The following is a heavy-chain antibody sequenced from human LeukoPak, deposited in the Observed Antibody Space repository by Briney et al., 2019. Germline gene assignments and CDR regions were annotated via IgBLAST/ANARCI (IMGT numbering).Heavy chain of an antibody. CDR1: GFTFSSYG. Sequence: GGSLRLSCAASGFTFSSYGMHWVRQAPGKGLEWVAGISYDGSEEFYADPVKGRFIISRDDSKNTLYLQLNSLRADDTAVYYCAKDPEKYSSSYYWGQGTLVTVSS. CDR2: ISYDGSEE. V-gene: IGHV3-30*18. J-gene: IGHJ4*02. CDR3: AKDPEKYSSSYY. D-gene: IGHD6-13*01.